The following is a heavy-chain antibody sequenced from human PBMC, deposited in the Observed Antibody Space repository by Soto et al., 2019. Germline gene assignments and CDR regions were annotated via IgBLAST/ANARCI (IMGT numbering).Heavy chain of an antibody. CDR1: GFSLRTSGVG. Sequence: QITLKESGPTLVKPTQTLTLTCTLSGFSLRTSGVGVGWIRQPPGEALECLAVIYWDDDKRYSPSLRSRLTITRDTYKDQVVLTLTTMDPVDTGTYYCAHRLDHSYFDYWGQGILVTVSS. D-gene: IGHD3-9*01. CDR3: AHRLDHSYFDY. CDR2: IYWDDDK. J-gene: IGHJ4*02. V-gene: IGHV2-5*02.